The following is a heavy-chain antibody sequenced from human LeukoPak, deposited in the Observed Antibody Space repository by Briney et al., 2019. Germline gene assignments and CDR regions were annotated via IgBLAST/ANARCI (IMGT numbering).Heavy chain of an antibody. CDR1: GLTFRSYW. V-gene: IGHV3-7*01. CDR2: INQEGSEK. J-gene: IGHJ4*02. Sequence: LPGGSLRLSCAVSGLTFRSYWMSWVRQAPGKGLEWVANINQEGSEKYFVDSVRGRFTISRDNAKNSLHLQMNTPRAEDTAVYYCARERDGRFFDYWGQGTLVTVSS. CDR3: ARERDGRFFDY. D-gene: IGHD5-24*01.